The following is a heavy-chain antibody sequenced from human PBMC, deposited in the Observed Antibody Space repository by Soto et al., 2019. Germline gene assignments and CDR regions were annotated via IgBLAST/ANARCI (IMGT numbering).Heavy chain of an antibody. CDR3: ATGGATIFGVIDS. CDR1: GYSFFSYY. CDR2: FLASGGNT. Sequence: QVQLVQSGAAVGKPGVSVKVSCKASGYSFFSYYIHWVRQAPGQGLEWMGRFLASGGNTDYAQRFRGRVSMTWDTSSTNTVSLELTSLTSDDTAVYYCATGGATIFGVIDSWGQGTRVTVSS. D-gene: IGHD3-3*02. J-gene: IGHJ4*02. V-gene: IGHV1-46*01.